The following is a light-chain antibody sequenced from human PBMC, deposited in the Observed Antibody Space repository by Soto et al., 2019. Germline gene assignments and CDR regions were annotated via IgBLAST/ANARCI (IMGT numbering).Light chain of an antibody. CDR1: SSDVGAYNY. V-gene: IGLV2-8*01. Sequence: QSALTQPPSASGSPGQSVTISCTGTSSDVGAYNYVSWYQQHPGKAPKLMIYEVNKRPSGVPDRFSGSKSGNTASLTVSGLQADDEADYYCSSYAGSNNLGVFGTWTKLTVL. CDR2: EVN. J-gene: IGLJ1*01. CDR3: SSYAGSNNLGV.